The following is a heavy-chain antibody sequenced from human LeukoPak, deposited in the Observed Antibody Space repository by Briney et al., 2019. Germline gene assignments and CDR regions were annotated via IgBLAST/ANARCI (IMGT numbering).Heavy chain of an antibody. Sequence: PGGSLRLSCAASGFTFSSYGMHWVRQAPGKGLEWVAVIWYDGSNKYYADSVKGRFTISRDNSKNTLYLQMDSLRADDTAVYYCARAGRYCSGGSCYLGRYAFDIWGQGTMVTVSS. CDR1: GFTFSSYG. CDR3: ARAGRYCSGGSCYLGRYAFDI. J-gene: IGHJ3*02. D-gene: IGHD2-15*01. V-gene: IGHV3-33*01. CDR2: IWYDGSNK.